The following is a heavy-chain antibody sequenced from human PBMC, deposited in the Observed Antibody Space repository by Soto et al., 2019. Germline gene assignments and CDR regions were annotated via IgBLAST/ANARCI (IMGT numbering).Heavy chain of an antibody. J-gene: IGHJ3*01. D-gene: IGHD7-27*01. CDR1: GGSMISYY. CDR3: ARLGASRTLV. CDR2: VYYTGDT. V-gene: IGHV4-59*01. Sequence: PSETLSLTCTVSGGSMISYYWSWIRQPPGKGLEWIGYVYYTGDTNYNPSLKSRVTISVDPSKSQFSLKLNSVTAADTAVYFCARLGASRTLVWGQGTMVTVSS.